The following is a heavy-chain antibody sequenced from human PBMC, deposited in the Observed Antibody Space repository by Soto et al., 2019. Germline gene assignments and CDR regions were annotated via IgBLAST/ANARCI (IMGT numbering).Heavy chain of an antibody. CDR1: GYTFTSCA. J-gene: IGHJ4*02. CDR3: VRVTIFGVGPHGFDY. D-gene: IGHD3-3*01. Sequence: GASVKVSCKASGYTFTSCAMHWVRQAPGQRLEWMGWINAGNGNTKYSQKFQGRVTITRDTSASTAYMELSSLRSEDTAVYYCVRVTIFGVGPHGFDYWGQGTLVTVSS. V-gene: IGHV1-3*01. CDR2: INAGNGNT.